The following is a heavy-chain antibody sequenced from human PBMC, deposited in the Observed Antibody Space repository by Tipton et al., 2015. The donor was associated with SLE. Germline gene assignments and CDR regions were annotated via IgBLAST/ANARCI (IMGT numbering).Heavy chain of an antibody. J-gene: IGHJ3*02. Sequence: LRLSCTVSGGSISSSSYYWGWIRQPPGKGLEWIGSIYYSGSTYYNPSLKSRVTISVDTSKNQFSLKLSSVTAADTAVYYCARHGPAAGEKAFDIWGQGTMVTVSS. V-gene: IGHV4-39*01. CDR2: IYYSGST. CDR3: ARHGPAAGEKAFDI. CDR1: GGSISSSSYY.